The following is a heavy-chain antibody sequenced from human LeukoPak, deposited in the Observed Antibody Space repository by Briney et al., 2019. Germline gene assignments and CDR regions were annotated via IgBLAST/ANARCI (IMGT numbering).Heavy chain of an antibody. Sequence: SETLSLTCTVSAGSVSSSSYYWGWIRQPRGKGLEWIGSIYYSGSTYYNPSLKSRVTISVDTSKNQFSLKLSSVTAADTAVYYCATHVVVAANNNWFDPWGQGTLVTVSS. J-gene: IGHJ5*02. D-gene: IGHD2-15*01. CDR2: IYYSGST. CDR3: ATHVVVAANNNWFDP. V-gene: IGHV4-39*01. CDR1: AGSVSSSSYY.